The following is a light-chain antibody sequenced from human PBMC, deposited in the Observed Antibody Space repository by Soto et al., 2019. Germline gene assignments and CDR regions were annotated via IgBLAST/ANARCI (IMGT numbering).Light chain of an antibody. J-gene: IGKJ5*01. CDR2: DAT. V-gene: IGKV1-5*01. Sequence: DIQVTHSPSTLSASVGGRFTITCRASQSINRWLAWYQQKPGKAPKVLIWDATTLHRGVSSRLRGSGFGTEFTITISSLKTDDFATYYCQEVNSYPITFGQGTRLEIK. CDR3: QEVNSYPIT. CDR1: QSINRW.